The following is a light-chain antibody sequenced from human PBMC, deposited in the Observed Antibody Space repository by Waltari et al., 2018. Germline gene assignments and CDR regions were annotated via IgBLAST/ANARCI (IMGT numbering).Light chain of an antibody. V-gene: IGLV3-27*01. CDR1: ILAKKY. CDR2: KDT. CDR3: YCAADDNRL. J-gene: IGLJ2*01. Sequence: SYELTQPSSVSVSPGQTAKISCSGNILAKKYARGFQQKPGQAPVLIIYKDTERPSGIPGRCSGSSSGTTVTLTVSGAQVEDEADYYCYCAADDNRLFGGGTKLTVL.